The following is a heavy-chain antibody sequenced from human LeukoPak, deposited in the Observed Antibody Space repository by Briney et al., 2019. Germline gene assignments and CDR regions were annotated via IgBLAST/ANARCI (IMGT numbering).Heavy chain of an antibody. V-gene: IGHV3-23*01. Sequence: GGSLRLSCAASGFTFNDYAMSWVRQAPGKGLEWVSGISDSGRATYYTDSVRGRCTISRDNSKNTVYLQMSNLRAEDTAVYFCARHDSSMPYWGQGSLVTVSS. CDR1: GFTFNDYA. CDR2: ISDSGRAT. D-gene: IGHD2/OR15-2a*01. J-gene: IGHJ4*02. CDR3: ARHDSSMPY.